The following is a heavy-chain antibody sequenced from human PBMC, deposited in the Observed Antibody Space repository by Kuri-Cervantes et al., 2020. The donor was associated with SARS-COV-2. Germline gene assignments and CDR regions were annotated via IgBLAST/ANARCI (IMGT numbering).Heavy chain of an antibody. CDR2: INHSGST. V-gene: IGHV4-34*01. J-gene: IGHJ4*02. Sequence: SQTLSLTCALYGGSFSCYYWSWIRQPPGKGLEWIGEINHSGSTNYNPSLKGRVTITVDTSKNKFSLKLSTVTAADTAVYYCARGRRYSLPGGLDYWGQGTLVTVSS. CDR3: ARGRRYSLPGGLDY. CDR1: GGSFSCYY. D-gene: IGHD3-9*01.